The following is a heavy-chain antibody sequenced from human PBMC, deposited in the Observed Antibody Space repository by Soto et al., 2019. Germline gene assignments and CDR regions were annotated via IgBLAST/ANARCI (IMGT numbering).Heavy chain of an antibody. CDR1: GGSISSGDYY. J-gene: IGHJ4*02. D-gene: IGHD1-26*01. CDR2: IYYSGST. CDR3: ARANWDLSGSYYTGVFFDF. Sequence: QVQLQESGPGLVKPSQTLSLTCTVSGGSISSGDYYWSWIRQPPGKGLEWIGYIYYSGSTYYNPSLKSRVTISVDTSKNQFPLKLSSVTAADTAVYYCARANWDLSGSYYTGVFFDFWGQGTLVTVSS. V-gene: IGHV4-30-4*01.